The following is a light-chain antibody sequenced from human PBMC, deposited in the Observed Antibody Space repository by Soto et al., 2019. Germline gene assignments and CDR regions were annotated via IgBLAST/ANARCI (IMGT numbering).Light chain of an antibody. CDR3: QQRSNWPIT. V-gene: IGKV3-11*01. J-gene: IGKJ5*01. CDR2: DAS. CDR1: QSVHFNY. Sequence: EVVLTQSPGTLSLSPGERATLSCRASQSVHFNYLAWYQQKPGQAPRLLIYDASNRATGIPARFSGSGSGTDFTLTISSLEPEDFAVYYCQQRSNWPITFGQGTRLE.